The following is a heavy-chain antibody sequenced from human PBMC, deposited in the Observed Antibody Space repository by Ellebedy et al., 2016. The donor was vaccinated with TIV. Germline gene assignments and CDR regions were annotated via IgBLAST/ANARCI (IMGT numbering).Heavy chain of an antibody. CDR1: GGSFSGYY. Sequence: SETLSLTCAVYGGSFSGYYWSWIRQPPGKGLEWIGEINHSEVTNYNPSLKSRVTMSIDTSKNQVSLQLSSVTPEDSAVYYCARSSPHFDYWGQGTLVTVSS. CDR2: INHSEVT. J-gene: IGHJ4*02. D-gene: IGHD6-6*01. CDR3: ARSSPHFDY. V-gene: IGHV4-34*01.